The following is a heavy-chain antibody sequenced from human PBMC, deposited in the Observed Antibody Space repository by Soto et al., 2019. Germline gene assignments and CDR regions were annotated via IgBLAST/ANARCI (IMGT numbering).Heavy chain of an antibody. J-gene: IGHJ4*02. CDR3: ARLSGVYYPD. CDR1: GASITSSY. V-gene: IGHV4-59*01. CDR2: ISVIGCP. Sequence: QVQLQESGPGLVKPSEILSLTCSVSGASITSSYWTCIRQAPGKELEWIGFISVIGCPIYKTSLTSRLTISLETSKTKFSLILKSATSADTAVYYCARLSGVYYPDWGQGTLVIVSS. D-gene: IGHD2-8*02.